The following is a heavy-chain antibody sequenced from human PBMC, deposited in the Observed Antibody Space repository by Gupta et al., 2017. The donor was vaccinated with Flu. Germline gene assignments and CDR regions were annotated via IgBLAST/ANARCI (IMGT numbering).Heavy chain of an antibody. J-gene: IGHJ6*03. CDR2: IWFDGNNK. CDR3: ARSIAGRLEDDYWYYMDV. D-gene: IGHD6-6*01. Sequence: MHWVRQPPGKGLEWVAFIWFDGNNKYYADSAKGRFTISRDNSRNTLYLQMDSLRAEDTAIYYCARSIAGRLEDDYWYYMDVWGKGTAVTVSS. V-gene: IGHV3-33*01.